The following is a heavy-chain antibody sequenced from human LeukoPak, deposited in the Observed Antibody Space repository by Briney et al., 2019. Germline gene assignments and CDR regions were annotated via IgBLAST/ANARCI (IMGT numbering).Heavy chain of an antibody. J-gene: IGHJ3*02. V-gene: IGHV5-51*01. CDR1: GYSFTNYW. CDR3: ARRGYCSGGDCYSAAFDI. Sequence: GESLKISCKGSGYSFTNYWIGWVRQMPGKGLEWMGIIYPGDSDTRYSPSFQGQVTFSADKSISTTYLQWSSMKASDTAMYYCARRGYCSGGDCYSAAFDIWGQGTMVTVSS. D-gene: IGHD2-15*01. CDR2: IYPGDSDT.